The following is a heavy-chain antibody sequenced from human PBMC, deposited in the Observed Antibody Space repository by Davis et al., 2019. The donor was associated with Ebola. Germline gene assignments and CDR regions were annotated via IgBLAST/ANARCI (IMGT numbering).Heavy chain of an antibody. CDR2: LGTSADT. V-gene: IGHV3-23*01. CDR1: GFVFSSYV. CDR3: VKDTSNPWFDV. Sequence: GGSLRLSCAASGFVFSSYVMSWVRRAPGKGLEWVSTLGTSADTYYADSVKGRFTISRDNSKNTLHLQMNSLRVEDTAMYYCVKDTSNPWFDVWGQGTLVTVSA. D-gene: IGHD3-3*02. J-gene: IGHJ3*01.